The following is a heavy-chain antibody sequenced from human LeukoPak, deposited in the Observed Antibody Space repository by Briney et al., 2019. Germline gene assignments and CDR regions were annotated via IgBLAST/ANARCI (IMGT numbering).Heavy chain of an antibody. CDR2: INPSGGST. V-gene: IGHV1-46*01. J-gene: IGHJ6*03. Sequence: ASVTVSCKASGYTFTSYYMHWVRQAPGQGLEWMGIINPSGGSTSYAQKFQGRVTMTRDTSTSTVYMELSSLRSEDTAVYYCARRGAVYYYYMDVWGKGTTVTVSS. CDR1: GYTFTSYY. CDR3: ARRGAVYYYYMDV. D-gene: IGHD1-26*01.